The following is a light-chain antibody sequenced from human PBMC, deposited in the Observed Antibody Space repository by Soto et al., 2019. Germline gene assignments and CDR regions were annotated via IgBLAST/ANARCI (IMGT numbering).Light chain of an antibody. V-gene: IGKV3-20*01. CDR2: GAF. CDR1: QSVSNNY. J-gene: IGKJ1*01. Sequence: TQSPSSLSASVGDRVTVSCRASQSVSNNYLAWYQQKPGQAPRLLIYGAFNRATGIPDRFSGGGSGTDFTLTITRLEPEDFAVYYCQYYGNSPLTFGQGTKVDIK. CDR3: QYYGNSPLT.